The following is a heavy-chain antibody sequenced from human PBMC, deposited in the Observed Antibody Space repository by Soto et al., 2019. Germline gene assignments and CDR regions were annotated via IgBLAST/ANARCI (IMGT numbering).Heavy chain of an antibody. D-gene: IGHD3-22*01. CDR2: IYWDDDK. V-gene: IGHV2-5*02. Sequence: QITLKESGPTLVKPTQTLTLTCTVSGFSLSTSGVGVGWIRQPPGKALEGLALIYWDDDKRYSPSLKSRRTMTNETCKNQVVLTMTNMDPVETATYYCAHRGYYYDSSGYDYAFEVFDYWGQGTLVTVSS. J-gene: IGHJ4*02. CDR3: AHRGYYYDSSGYDYAFEVFDY. CDR1: GFSLSTSGVG.